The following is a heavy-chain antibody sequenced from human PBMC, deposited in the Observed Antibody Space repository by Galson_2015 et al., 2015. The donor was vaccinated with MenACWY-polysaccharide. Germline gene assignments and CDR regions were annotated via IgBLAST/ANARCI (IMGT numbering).Heavy chain of an antibody. D-gene: IGHD5-12*01. V-gene: IGHV3-74*01. Sequence: IKSDGISTSYADSVKGRFTISRDNAKNTLYLQMNSLRAEDTAVYYCARGYSGYDWGQGTLVTVSS. J-gene: IGHJ4*02. CDR3: ARGYSGYD. CDR2: IKSDGIST.